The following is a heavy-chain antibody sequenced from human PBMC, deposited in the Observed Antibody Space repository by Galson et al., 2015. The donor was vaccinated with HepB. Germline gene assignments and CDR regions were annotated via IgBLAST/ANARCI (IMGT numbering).Heavy chain of an antibody. J-gene: IGHJ6*02. CDR1: GYTFTIYG. D-gene: IGHD2-15*01. CDR3: ARVTCSGGSGYYYYYGMDV. Sequence: SVKVSCKASGYTFTIYGISWVRQAPGQGLEWMGWISAYNGNTNYAQKHQGRVTMTTDTSTSTAYMELRSLRSDDTAVYYCARVTCSGGSGYYYYYGMDVWGQGTKVTVSS. CDR2: ISAYNGNT. V-gene: IGHV1-18*04.